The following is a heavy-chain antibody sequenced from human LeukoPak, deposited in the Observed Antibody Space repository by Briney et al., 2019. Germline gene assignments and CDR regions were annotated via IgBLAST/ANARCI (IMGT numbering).Heavy chain of an antibody. D-gene: IGHD6-13*01. CDR1: GFTFSSYS. Sequence: PGGSLRLSCAASGFTFSSYSMNWVRQAPGKGLEWVSSISSSSSYIYYADSVKGRFTISRDNAKNSLYLQMNSLRAEDTAVYYCAITPGRYSSSWFDYWGQGTLVTVSS. CDR2: ISSSSSYI. V-gene: IGHV3-21*01. CDR3: AITPGRYSSSWFDY. J-gene: IGHJ4*02.